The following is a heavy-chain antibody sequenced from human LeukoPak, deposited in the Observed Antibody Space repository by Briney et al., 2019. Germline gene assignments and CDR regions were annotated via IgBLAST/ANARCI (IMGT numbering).Heavy chain of an antibody. Sequence: GGSLRLSCAASGFTFSRYWMSWVRQAPGKGLEWVSAISGSGGSTYYADSVKGRFTISRDNSKNTLYLQMNSLRAEDTAVYYCAKGIAARQALYYFDYWGQGTLVTVSS. J-gene: IGHJ4*02. V-gene: IGHV3-23*01. CDR2: ISGSGGST. D-gene: IGHD6-6*01. CDR1: GFTFSRYW. CDR3: AKGIAARQALYYFDY.